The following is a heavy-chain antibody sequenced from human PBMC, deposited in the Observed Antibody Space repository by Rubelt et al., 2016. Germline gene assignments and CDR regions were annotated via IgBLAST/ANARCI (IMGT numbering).Heavy chain of an antibody. D-gene: IGHD5-18*01. V-gene: IGHV3-48*01. CDR2: ISSSSSTI. CDR1: S. CDR3: ARDTLEGYSYDLANYYYGMDV. J-gene: IGHJ6*02. Sequence: SMNWVRQAPGKGLEWVSYISSSSSTIYYADSVKGRFTISRDNAKNSLYLQMNSLRAEDTAVYYCARDTLEGYSYDLANYYYGMDVWGQGTTVTVSS.